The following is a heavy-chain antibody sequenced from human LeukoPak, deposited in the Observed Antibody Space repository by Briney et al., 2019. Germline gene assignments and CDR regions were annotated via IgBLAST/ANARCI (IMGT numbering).Heavy chain of an antibody. Sequence: QPGGSLRLSCAASGFTFGSSWMCWVRQAPGRGLERVAIINPDGSKKYYMDSVKGRFTISRDNAKNTLYLQLNGLRAEDTAVYYCTRVCGSDWYSLGYWGQGALVTVSS. CDR1: GFTFGSSW. J-gene: IGHJ4*02. CDR3: TRVCGSDWYSLGY. D-gene: IGHD2-21*02. V-gene: IGHV3-7*01. CDR2: INPDGSKK.